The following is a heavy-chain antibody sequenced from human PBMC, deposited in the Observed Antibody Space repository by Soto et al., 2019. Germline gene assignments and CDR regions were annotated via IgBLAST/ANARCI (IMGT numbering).Heavy chain of an antibody. J-gene: IGHJ6*02. Sequence: QVQLVQSGDEGKKPGASVKVSCKASGYIFVNYGIAWVRQAPGQGLEWMGWISPYNGNTHYATKVQGRLTMTTDTSTITVYMDLGSLTSDDTAVYYCAMVDNYVTPTPQDVWGQGTTVTVSS. V-gene: IGHV1-18*01. CDR1: GYIFVNYG. CDR3: AMVDNYVTPTPQDV. D-gene: IGHD3-16*01. CDR2: ISPYNGNT.